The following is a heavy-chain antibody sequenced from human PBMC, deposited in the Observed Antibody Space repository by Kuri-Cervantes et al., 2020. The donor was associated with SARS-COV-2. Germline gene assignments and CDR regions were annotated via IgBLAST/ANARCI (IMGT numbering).Heavy chain of an antibody. J-gene: IGHJ4*02. D-gene: IGHD3-22*01. CDR3: AKRYDTSGDYWHYFDY. V-gene: IGHV3-23*01. CDR2: INDRGVGT. Sequence: GESLKISCAASGFTFSSYSMNWVRQAPGKGLEWVSVINDRGVGTYYADSVKGRFTISRDNSRNTLNLQMNSLRAEDTAVYYCAKRYDTSGDYWHYFDYWGQGTLVTVSS. CDR1: GFTFSSYS.